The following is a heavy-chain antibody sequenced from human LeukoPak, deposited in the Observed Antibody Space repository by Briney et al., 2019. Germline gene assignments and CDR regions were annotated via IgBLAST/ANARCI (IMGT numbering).Heavy chain of an antibody. Sequence: ASVKVSCKASGYTFTGYYMPWVRQAPGQGLEWMGRINPNSSGTNYAQKYQSRVTMTRDTSLSTASTELSRLRSYDTAVYFCARGGVEYSSSSAADYWGQGTLVTVSS. CDR3: ARGGVEYSSSSAADY. J-gene: IGHJ4*02. D-gene: IGHD6-6*01. CDR1: GYTFTGYY. V-gene: IGHV1-2*06. CDR2: INPNSSGT.